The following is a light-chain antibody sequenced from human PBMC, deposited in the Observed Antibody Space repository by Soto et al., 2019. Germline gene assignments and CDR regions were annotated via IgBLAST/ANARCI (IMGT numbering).Light chain of an antibody. V-gene: IGKV1-5*01. CDR1: QSIGSW. CDR2: HAS. J-gene: IGKJ1*01. Sequence: DIQMTHSPSTLSASVGAIVTITCRASQSIGSWLAWYQQKPGKAPKIMIHHASSLESGVPSRFSGSGSGTECALTISSLQPDDVATYCCQQYNSYSPTFGQGTKVDIK. CDR3: QQYNSYSPT.